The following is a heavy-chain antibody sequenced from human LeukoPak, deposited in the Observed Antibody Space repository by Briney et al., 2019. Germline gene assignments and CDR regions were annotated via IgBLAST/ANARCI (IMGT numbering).Heavy chain of an antibody. CDR3: ARHFSYCPASYPLDS. J-gene: IGHJ5*01. CDR2: IRSTGAT. V-gene: IGHV4-59*08. Sequence: SETLSLTCTVSGDSITDYYWSWVRQSPMQRLEWIAYIRSTGATNYSPSLRSRVTISMDTSKNQFSLKLTSVTAADTAVYFCARHFSYCPASYPLDSWGQGILVTVSS. CDR1: GDSITDYY. D-gene: IGHD3-10*01.